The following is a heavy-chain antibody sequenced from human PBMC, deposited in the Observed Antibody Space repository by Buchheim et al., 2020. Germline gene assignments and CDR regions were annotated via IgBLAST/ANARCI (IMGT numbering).Heavy chain of an antibody. Sequence: QVQLLESGPGLVKPSQTLSLTCSVSGGSISSGTYYWSWIRQPAGKGLEWIGRINRSGSTDYNPSLKSRVTISVDTSQNQISRKLSSVTAADTAVYYCARAYYGGNSNWFGPWGQGTL. CDR2: INRSGST. CDR1: GGSISSGTYY. V-gene: IGHV4-61*02. D-gene: IGHD4-23*01. J-gene: IGHJ5*02. CDR3: ARAYYGGNSNWFGP.